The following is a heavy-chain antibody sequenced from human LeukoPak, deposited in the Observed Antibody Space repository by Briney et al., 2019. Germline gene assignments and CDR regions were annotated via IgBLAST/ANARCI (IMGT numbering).Heavy chain of an antibody. CDR3: ARGIVVVVGASDHFDY. D-gene: IGHD2-15*01. Sequence: GGSLRLSCVASGFTFSTYWMNWVRQAPGKGLERVGTISPDGGDKYYVDSVKGRFTISRDNAKTSLYLQINSLRADDTALYFCARGIVVVVGASDHFDYWSQGTLITVSS. CDR2: ISPDGGDK. V-gene: IGHV3-7*01. J-gene: IGHJ4*02. CDR1: GFTFSTYW.